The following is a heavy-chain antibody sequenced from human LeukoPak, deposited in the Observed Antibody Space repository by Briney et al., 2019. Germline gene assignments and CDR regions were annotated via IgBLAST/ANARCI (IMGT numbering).Heavy chain of an antibody. J-gene: IGHJ4*02. Sequence: PGRSLRLSCAAYGFTFDDYAMHWVRQAPGKGLEWVSGISWNSGSIGYADSVKGRFTISRDNAKNSLYLQMNSLRAEDTALYYCAKGIAAAAGQFDYWGQGTLVTVSS. CDR2: ISWNSGSI. V-gene: IGHV3-9*01. CDR1: GFTFDDYA. CDR3: AKGIAAAAGQFDY. D-gene: IGHD6-13*01.